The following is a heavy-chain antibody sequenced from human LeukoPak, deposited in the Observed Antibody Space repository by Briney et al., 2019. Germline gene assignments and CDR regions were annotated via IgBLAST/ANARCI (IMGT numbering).Heavy chain of an antibody. CDR2: IRYDGSNK. V-gene: IGHV3-30*02. CDR3: AKDSQGYCSSTSCYPGFY. CDR1: GFTFSSYG. D-gene: IGHD2-2*01. J-gene: IGHJ4*02. Sequence: GGSLRLSCAASGFTFSSYGMHWVRQAPGKGLEWVAFIRYDGSNKYYADSVKGRFTISRDNSKNTLYLQMNSLRAEDTAVYYCAKDSQGYCSSTSCYPGFYWGQGTLVTVSS.